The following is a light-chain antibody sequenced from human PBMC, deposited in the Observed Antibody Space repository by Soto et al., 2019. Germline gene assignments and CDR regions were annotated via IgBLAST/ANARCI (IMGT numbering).Light chain of an antibody. CDR3: QHRSNWPTWT. Sequence: EIVLTQSPATLSLSPGERATLSCRASQSVSSYLAWYQQKPGQAPRLLIYDASNRATGIPARFSGSGSGTDYTLTISSLEPEDFAVYYCQHRSNWPTWTFGQGTKVEI. V-gene: IGKV3-11*01. J-gene: IGKJ1*01. CDR1: QSVSSY. CDR2: DAS.